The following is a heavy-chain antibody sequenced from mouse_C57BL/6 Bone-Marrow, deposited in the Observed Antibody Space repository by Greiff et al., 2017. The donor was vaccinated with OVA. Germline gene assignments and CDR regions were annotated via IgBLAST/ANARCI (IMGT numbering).Heavy chain of an antibody. CDR2: INPSSGYT. J-gene: IGHJ1*03. CDR1: GYTFTSYT. V-gene: IGHV1-4*01. CDR3: AKESYGNHWYFDV. D-gene: IGHD2-10*02. Sequence: QVQLKESGAELARPGASVKMSCKASGYTFTSYTMHWVKQRPGQGLEWIGYINPSSGYTKYNQKFKDKATLTADKSSSTAYMQLSSLTSEDSAVYYCAKESYGNHWYFDVWGTGTTVTVSS.